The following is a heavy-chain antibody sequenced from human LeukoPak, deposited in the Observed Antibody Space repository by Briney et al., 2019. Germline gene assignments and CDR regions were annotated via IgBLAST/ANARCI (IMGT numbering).Heavy chain of an antibody. CDR1: GLTFSTYA. V-gene: IGHV3-30*04. CDR2: ISNDGRDK. J-gene: IGHJ4*02. Sequence: GGSLRLSCAASGLTFSTYAMHWVRQAPAKGLDWVAVISNDGRDKYYADSVKGRFTISRDNSKNTLDLQMNSLRVDDTAVYYCARGAWTATQPINDWGQGTLVTVSS. CDR3: ARGAWTATQPIND. D-gene: IGHD2-21*02.